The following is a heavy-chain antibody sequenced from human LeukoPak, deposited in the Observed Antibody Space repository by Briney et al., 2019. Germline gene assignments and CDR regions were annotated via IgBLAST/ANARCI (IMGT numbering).Heavy chain of an antibody. CDR1: GGSISSTGHY. J-gene: IGHJ4*02. Sequence: SETLSLTCSVSGGSISSTGHYGGWIRQSPEKGLDWIGSIYSNGTTYYNPSVKSRVTMSVDTSKNQFSLKLTSMTAAETAVYYCARSATVTTGYFDYWGQGALVTVSS. D-gene: IGHD4-17*01. CDR2: IYSNGTT. V-gene: IGHV4-39*07. CDR3: ARSATVTTGYFDY.